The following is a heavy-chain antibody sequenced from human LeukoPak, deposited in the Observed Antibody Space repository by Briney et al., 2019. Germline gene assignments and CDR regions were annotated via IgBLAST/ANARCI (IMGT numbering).Heavy chain of an antibody. CDR2: IYSGGST. V-gene: IGHV3-53*01. D-gene: IGHD1-26*01. Sequence: PGGSLRLSCAASGFTVSNNYMSRVRQAPGKGLEWVSVIYSGGSTYYADSVKGRFTISRDNSKNTLYLQMNSLRAEDTAVYYCAREGGTYRNAFDYWGQGTLVTVSS. J-gene: IGHJ4*02. CDR1: GFTVSNNY. CDR3: AREGGTYRNAFDY.